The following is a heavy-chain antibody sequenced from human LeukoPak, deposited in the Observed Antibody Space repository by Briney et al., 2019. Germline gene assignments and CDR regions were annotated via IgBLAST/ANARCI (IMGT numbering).Heavy chain of an antibody. J-gene: IGHJ4*02. Sequence: LPGGSLRLSCAASGFTFDDYAMHWVRQAPGKGLEWVSGISWSSANIAYADSVKGRFTISRDNAKNSLYLQMNSLRAEDTALYYCAKDWTTMVRGANYWGQGTRVTVSS. CDR3: AKDWTTMVRGANY. D-gene: IGHD3-10*01. CDR2: ISWSSANI. CDR1: GFTFDDYA. V-gene: IGHV3-9*01.